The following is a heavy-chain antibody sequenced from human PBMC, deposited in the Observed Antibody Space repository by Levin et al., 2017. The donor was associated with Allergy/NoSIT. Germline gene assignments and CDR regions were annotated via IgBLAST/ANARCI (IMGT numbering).Heavy chain of an antibody. CDR2: IYYSGST. D-gene: IGHD3-3*01. CDR3: ARHAPVMGIVGVVSGLNGMDV. CDR1: GGSISSSSYY. V-gene: IGHV4-39*01. Sequence: SETLSLTCTVSGGSISSSSYYWGWIRQPPGKGLEWIGSIYYSGSTYYNPSLKSRVTISVDTSKNQFSLKLSSVTAADTAVYYCARHAPVMGIVGVVSGLNGMDVWGQGTTVTVSS. J-gene: IGHJ6*02.